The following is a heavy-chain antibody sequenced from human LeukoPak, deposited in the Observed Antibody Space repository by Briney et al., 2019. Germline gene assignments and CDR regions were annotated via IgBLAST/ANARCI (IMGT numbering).Heavy chain of an antibody. J-gene: IGHJ6*02. D-gene: IGHD3-3*01. CDR2: IYYSGST. CDR1: GGSISSGNYY. Sequence: SQTLSLTCTVSGGSISSGNYYWSWIRQPPGKGLKWIGYIYYSGSTYYNPSLKSRVTISVDTSKNQFSLKLSSVTAADTAVYYCAGSSTIFGVVSGMDVWGQGTTVTVSS. V-gene: IGHV4-30-4*01. CDR3: AGSSTIFGVVSGMDV.